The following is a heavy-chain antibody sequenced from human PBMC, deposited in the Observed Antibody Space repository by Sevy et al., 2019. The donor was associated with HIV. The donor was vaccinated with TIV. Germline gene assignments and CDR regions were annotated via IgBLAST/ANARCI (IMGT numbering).Heavy chain of an antibody. CDR1: GFTFSSYA. CDR2: ISSNGGST. J-gene: IGHJ6*03. V-gene: IGHV3-64D*06. Sequence: GGSLRLSCSASGFTFSSYAMHWVRQAPGKGLEYVSAISSNGGSTYYVDSVKGRFTISRDNSKNTLYLQMSSLRAEDTAVYYCVKELGYCSSTSCLKYYYYYMDVWGKGTTVTVSS. D-gene: IGHD2-2*01. CDR3: VKELGYCSSTSCLKYYYYYMDV.